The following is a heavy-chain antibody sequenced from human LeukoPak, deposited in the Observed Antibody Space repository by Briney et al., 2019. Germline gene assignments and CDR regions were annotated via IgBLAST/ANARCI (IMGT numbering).Heavy chain of an antibody. V-gene: IGHV4-39*07. CDR1: GDSISSTNYY. CDR3: ARLKRGYPPLYYFDY. D-gene: IGHD5-18*01. Sequence: SETLSLTCTVSGDSISSTNYYWGWIRQPPGKGLEWIGRIYTSGSIKYNPSLKSRVTMSVDTSKNQFSLKLSSVTAADTAVYYCARLKRGYPPLYYFDYWGQGTLVTVSS. J-gene: IGHJ4*02. CDR2: IYTSGSI.